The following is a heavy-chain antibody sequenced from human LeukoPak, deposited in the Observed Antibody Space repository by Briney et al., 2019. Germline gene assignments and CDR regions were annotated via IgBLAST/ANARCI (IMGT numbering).Heavy chain of an antibody. Sequence: GESLKISCKGSGYSFPNYWIGWVRQLPGKGLERMGIIDPGDSDTRYSPSFQGQVTISADKSISTAYLQWSSLKASDTAMYYCARHNAKSVLRFLEWIGTYGAFDIWGQGTMVTVSS. CDR3: ARHNAKSVLRFLEWIGTYGAFDI. CDR2: IDPGDSDT. D-gene: IGHD3-3*01. J-gene: IGHJ3*02. V-gene: IGHV5-51*01. CDR1: GYSFPNYW.